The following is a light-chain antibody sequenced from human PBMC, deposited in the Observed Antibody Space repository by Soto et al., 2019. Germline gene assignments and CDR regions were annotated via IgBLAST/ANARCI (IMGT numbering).Light chain of an antibody. V-gene: IGLV1-51*01. J-gene: IGLJ2*01. Sequence: QSVLTQPPSVSAAPGQKVTISCSGSSSNIGNNYVSWYQQLPGTAPKLLIYDNNKRPSGIPDRFSGSKSGTSATLGITGLQTGDEADYYCGTWDSSLWGVVFGGGTKVTVL. CDR1: SSNIGNNY. CDR2: DNN. CDR3: GTWDSSLWGVV.